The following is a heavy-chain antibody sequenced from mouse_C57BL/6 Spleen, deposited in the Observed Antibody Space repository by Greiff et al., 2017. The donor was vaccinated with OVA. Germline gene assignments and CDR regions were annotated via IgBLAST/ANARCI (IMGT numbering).Heavy chain of an antibody. D-gene: IGHD2-3*01. V-gene: IGHV1-54*01. CDR2: INPGSGGT. CDR3: ARYSPDGDYFDY. CDR1: GYAFTNYL. Sequence: VQLQQSGAELVRPGTSVKVSCKASGYAFTNYLIEWVKQRPGQGLEWIGVINPGSGGTNYNEKFKGKATLTADKSSSTAYMRLSSLTSEDSAVYFCARYSPDGDYFDYWGQGTTLTVSS. J-gene: IGHJ2*01.